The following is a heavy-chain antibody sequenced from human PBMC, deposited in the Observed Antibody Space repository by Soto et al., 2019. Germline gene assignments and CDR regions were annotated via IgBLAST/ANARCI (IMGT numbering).Heavy chain of an antibody. Sequence: GGSLRLSCAASGFTFSSYAMHWVRQAPGKGLEWVAVISYDGSNKYYADSVKGRLTISRANSKNTLYLQMNSLRAEDTAVYYCARVADSSGFMAYYGMDVWGQGTTVTVSS. CDR2: ISYDGSNK. J-gene: IGHJ6*02. V-gene: IGHV3-30-3*01. CDR3: ARVADSSGFMAYYGMDV. CDR1: GFTFSSYA. D-gene: IGHD6-19*01.